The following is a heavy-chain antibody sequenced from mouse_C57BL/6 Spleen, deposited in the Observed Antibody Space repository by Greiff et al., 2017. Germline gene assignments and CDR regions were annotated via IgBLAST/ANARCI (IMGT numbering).Heavy chain of an antibody. CDR2: ISSGSSTI. Sequence: EVQVVESGGGLVKPGGSLKLSCAASGFTFSDYGMHWVRQAPEKGLEWVAYISSGSSTIYYADTVKGRFTISRDNAKNTLFLQMTSLRSEDTAMYYCARPRTPYDYDWYFDVWGTGTTVTVSS. J-gene: IGHJ1*03. V-gene: IGHV5-17*01. CDR1: GFTFSDYG. CDR3: ARPRTPYDYDWYFDV. D-gene: IGHD2-4*01.